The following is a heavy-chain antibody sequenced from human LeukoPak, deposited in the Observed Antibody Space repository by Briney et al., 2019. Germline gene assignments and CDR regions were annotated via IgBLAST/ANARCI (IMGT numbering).Heavy chain of an antibody. CDR3: ARLRFLEWLLAFDY. CDR2: IYHSGST. CDR1: GYSISSGYY. J-gene: IGHJ4*02. Sequence: PSETLSLTCAVSGYSISSGYYWGWIRQPPGKGREWIGGIYHSGSTYYNPSLKSRVTISVDTSKNQFSLKLSSVTAADTAVYYCARLRFLEWLLAFDYWGQGTLVTVSS. V-gene: IGHV4-38-2*01. D-gene: IGHD3-3*01.